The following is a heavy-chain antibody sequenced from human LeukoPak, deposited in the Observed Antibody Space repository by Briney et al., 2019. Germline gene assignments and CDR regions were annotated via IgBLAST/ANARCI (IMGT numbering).Heavy chain of an antibody. V-gene: IGHV3-30*03. CDR3: AREATWGEWYFDH. CDR1: GITFSRHG. D-gene: IGHD3-3*01. J-gene: IGHJ4*02. CDR2: IADDGGVK. Sequence: GRSPRLSCVASGITFSRHGMDWVRQAPGKGLEWVAVIADDGGVKQYADSVKGRFTVSRDNSKSTLYLQMNGLSVEDTAMYYCAREATWGEWYFDHWGQGTPVTVSS.